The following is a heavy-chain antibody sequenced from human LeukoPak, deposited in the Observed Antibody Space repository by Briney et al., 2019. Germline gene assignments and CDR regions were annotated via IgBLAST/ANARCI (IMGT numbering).Heavy chain of an antibody. D-gene: IGHD3-22*01. CDR1: GGSISSYH. J-gene: IGHJ4*02. CDR3: ARYWGPYDNSGAYFDY. V-gene: IGHV4-59*08. Sequence: PSETLSLTCSVSGGSISSYHWSWIRQPPGKGLEWIGYIYYGGRTNYNPSLKSRVTISVDTSKNQLSLTVSSVTAADTAMYYCARYWGPYDNSGAYFDYWGQGTLVTVSS. CDR2: IYYGGRT.